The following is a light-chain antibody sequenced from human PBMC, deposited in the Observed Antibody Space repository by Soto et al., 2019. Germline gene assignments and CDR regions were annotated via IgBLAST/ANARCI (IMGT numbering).Light chain of an antibody. CDR3: SSYAADRIYA. CDR2: EVS. V-gene: IGLV2-14*01. CDR1: SSDVGGYNY. Sequence: QSALTQPASVSGSPGQSITISCTGTSSDVGGYNYVSWYQQHPGKAPKLMIYEVSNRPSGVSNRFSGSKSGNTASLTISGLQAEDEADYYCSSYAADRIYAFGSGTKVTVL. J-gene: IGLJ1*01.